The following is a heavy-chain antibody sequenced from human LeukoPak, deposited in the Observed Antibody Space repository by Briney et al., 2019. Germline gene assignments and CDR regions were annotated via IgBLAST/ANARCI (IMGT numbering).Heavy chain of an antibody. V-gene: IGHV3-11*01. CDR1: GFTFSDYY. CDR2: ISSSGSTI. D-gene: IGHD2-15*01. J-gene: IGHJ4*02. CDR3: AGYCSGGRCSAAGY. Sequence: GGSLRLSCAASGFTFSDYYMSWIRQAPGKGLEWVSYISSSGSTIYYADSVKGRFATSRDNTRNSLYLQMNSLQAEDTAVYYCAGYCSGGRCSAAGYWGQGTLVTVSS.